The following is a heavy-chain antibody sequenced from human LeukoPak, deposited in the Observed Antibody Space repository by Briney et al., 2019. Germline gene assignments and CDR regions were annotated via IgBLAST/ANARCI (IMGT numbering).Heavy chain of an antibody. CDR1: GFTFSSYG. J-gene: IGHJ4*02. CDR3: AKDRPPIAVAGTFDY. Sequence: QPGRSLRLSCAASGFTFSSYGMHWVRQAPGKGLEWVAVISYDGSNKYYADSVKGRFTISRDNSKNTLYLQMNSLRAEDTAVYYCAKDRPPIAVAGTFDYWGQGTLVTVSS. D-gene: IGHD6-19*01. CDR2: ISYDGSNK. V-gene: IGHV3-30*18.